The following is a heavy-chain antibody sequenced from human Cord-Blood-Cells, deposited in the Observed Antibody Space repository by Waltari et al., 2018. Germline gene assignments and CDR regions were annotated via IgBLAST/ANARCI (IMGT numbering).Heavy chain of an antibody. CDR2: IYYSGST. CDR1: GGPIRSSSYY. CDR3: ARLDGDRDY. D-gene: IGHD7-27*01. Sequence: QLQLQESGPGLVKPSETLSLTCTVSGGPIRSSSYYWGWIRQPPGKGLEWIGSIYYSGSTYYNPSLKSRVTISVDTSKNQFSLKLSSVTAADTAVYYCARLDGDRDYWGQGTLVTVSS. V-gene: IGHV4-39*07. J-gene: IGHJ4*02.